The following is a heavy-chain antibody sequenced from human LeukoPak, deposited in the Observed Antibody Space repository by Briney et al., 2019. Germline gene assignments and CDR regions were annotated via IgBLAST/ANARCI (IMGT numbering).Heavy chain of an antibody. CDR1: GFTFSSYG. V-gene: IGHV3-30*02. CDR2: IRYDGSNK. J-gene: IGHJ4*02. Sequence: GGSLRLSCAASGFTFSSYGMHWVRQAPGKGLEWVAFIRYDGSNKYYADSVKGRFTISRDNSKNTLYLQMNSLRAEDTAVYYCAKPVTRIAAAVALIDYWGQGTLVTVSS. CDR3: AKPVTRIAAAVALIDY. D-gene: IGHD6-13*01.